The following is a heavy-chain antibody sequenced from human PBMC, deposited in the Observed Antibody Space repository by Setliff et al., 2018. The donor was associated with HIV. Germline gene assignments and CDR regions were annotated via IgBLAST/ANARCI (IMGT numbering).Heavy chain of an antibody. CDR2: INQSGSA. Sequence: SETLSLTCAVYGGSFSGYYCSWIRQPPGKGLEWIGEINQSGSADYNPSLKSRVTISVDTSKNQFSLKLNSVSAADTAVYYCVRTASTSWCGVHYYYHIDLWGKGTTVTVSS. CDR1: GGSFSGYY. V-gene: IGHV4-34*01. D-gene: IGHD2-8*01. CDR3: VRTASTSWCGVHYYYHIDL. J-gene: IGHJ6*03.